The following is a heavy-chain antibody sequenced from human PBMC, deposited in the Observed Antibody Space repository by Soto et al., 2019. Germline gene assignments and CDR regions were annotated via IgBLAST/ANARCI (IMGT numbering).Heavy chain of an antibody. J-gene: IGHJ5*02. V-gene: IGHV4-31*03. CDR3: SSGFWSVYRTVPWFDP. CDR2: IYYSGST. CDR1: GDSISSGGYY. D-gene: IGHD3-3*01. Sequence: SETLSLTCTVSGDSISSGGYYWSWIRQHPGKGQEWIGYIYYSGSTYYNPSLKSRVTTSVDTSKNQFSLKLSSVTAADTALFYCSSGFWSVYRTVPWFDPWGQGTLVTVSS.